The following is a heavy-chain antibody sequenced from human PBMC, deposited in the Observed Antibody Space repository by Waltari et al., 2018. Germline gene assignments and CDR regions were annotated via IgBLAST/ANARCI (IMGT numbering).Heavy chain of an antibody. CDR1: GLTFSNYY. Sequence: QFQLVQSGAEVKKPGASVKVSCEASGLTFSNYYVHWVRQAPGQGLEWMALFSPSGAGTRYAEKFQGRVTLTRDTSTSTVYMDLSSLRSEDTAVYYCATFVSGSFTFPDYWGQGTLVTVSS. V-gene: IGHV1-46*03. J-gene: IGHJ4*02. CDR2: FSPSGAGT. CDR3: ATFVSGSFTFPDY. D-gene: IGHD3-16*01.